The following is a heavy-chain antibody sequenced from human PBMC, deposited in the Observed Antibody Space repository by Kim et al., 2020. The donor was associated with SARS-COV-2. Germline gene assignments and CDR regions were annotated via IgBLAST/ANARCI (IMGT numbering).Heavy chain of an antibody. CDR3: ARISSYHYGMDV. Sequence: NYTPSLKSRVTTSVDKSKNQFSLKLISVTAADTALYYCARISSYHYGMDVWGQGTTVTVSS. V-gene: IGHV4-4*02. J-gene: IGHJ6*02.